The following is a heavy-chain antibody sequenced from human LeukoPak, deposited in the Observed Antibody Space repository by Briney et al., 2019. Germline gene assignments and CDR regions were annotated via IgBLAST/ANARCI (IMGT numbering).Heavy chain of an antibody. V-gene: IGHV3-30*02. J-gene: IGHJ4*02. Sequence: GGFLRLSCAASGFTFSSYGMHWVRQAPGKGLEWVAFIRYDGSNKYYADSVKGRFTISRDNSKNTLYLQMNSLRAEDTAVYYCASGRLDYYDTSGPYYWGQGALVTVSS. CDR2: IRYDGSNK. CDR3: ASGRLDYYDTSGPYY. CDR1: GFTFSSYG. D-gene: IGHD3-22*01.